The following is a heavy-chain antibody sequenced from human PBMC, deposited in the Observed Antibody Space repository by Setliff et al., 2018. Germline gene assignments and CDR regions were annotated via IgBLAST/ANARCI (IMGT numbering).Heavy chain of an antibody. CDR2: INHSGST. V-gene: IGHV4-39*07. CDR3: ARGGYSYGPSDAFDI. Sequence: SETLSLTCTVSGDPMSSRRYYWSWIRQPPGKGLEWIGEINHSGSTNYNPSLKSRVTISVDTSKNQFSLKLSSVTAADTAVYYCARGGYSYGPSDAFDIWGQGTMVTVS. J-gene: IGHJ3*02. D-gene: IGHD5-18*01. CDR1: GDPMSSRRYY.